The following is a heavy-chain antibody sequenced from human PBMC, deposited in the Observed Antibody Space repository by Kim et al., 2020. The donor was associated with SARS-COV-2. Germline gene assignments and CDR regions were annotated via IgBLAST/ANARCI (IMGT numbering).Heavy chain of an antibody. Sequence: SETLSLTCAVYGGSFSGYYWSWIRQPPGKGLEWIGEINHSGSTNYNPSLKSRVTISVDTSKNQFSLKLSSVTAADTAVYYCARGLIYCSSTSCYAQTFDYWGQGTLVTVSS. CDR2: INHSGST. J-gene: IGHJ4*02. D-gene: IGHD2-2*01. CDR1: GGSFSGYY. V-gene: IGHV4-34*01. CDR3: ARGLIYCSSTSCYAQTFDY.